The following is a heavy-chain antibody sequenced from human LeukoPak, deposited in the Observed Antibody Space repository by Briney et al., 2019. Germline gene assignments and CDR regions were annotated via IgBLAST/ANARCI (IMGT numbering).Heavy chain of an antibody. CDR3: ARDPYSSSWLIRNYYYGVDV. V-gene: IGHV1-8*01. Sequence: GASVKVSCKASGYTFTSYDINWVRQATGQGLEWVGWKNPNSGNTGYAQKFQGRVTITADKSTSTAYMELSSLRSEDTAVYYCARDPYSSSWLIRNYYYGVDVWGQGTTVTVSS. CDR1: GYTFTSYD. J-gene: IGHJ6*02. CDR2: KNPNSGNT. D-gene: IGHD6-13*01.